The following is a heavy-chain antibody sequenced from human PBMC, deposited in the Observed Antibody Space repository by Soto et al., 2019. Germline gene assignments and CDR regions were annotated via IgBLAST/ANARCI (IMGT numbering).Heavy chain of an antibody. D-gene: IGHD6-25*01. J-gene: IGHJ5*02. CDR1: GGSISSSDFY. Sequence: QLQLQESGPGLVKPSETLSLNCTVSGGSISSSDFYWGWLRQTPGKGLEFIGSMYYSGSTYYNPLLQNRLSISVDTSKNHFTLKLISVTAADAAVYYCAAVDSTGIWFDPWGEGALVTVSS. V-gene: IGHV4-39*01. CDR2: MYYSGST. CDR3: AAVDSTGIWFDP.